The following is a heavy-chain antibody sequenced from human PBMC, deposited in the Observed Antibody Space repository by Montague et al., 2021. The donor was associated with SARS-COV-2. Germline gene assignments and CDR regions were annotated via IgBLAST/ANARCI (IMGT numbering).Heavy chain of an antibody. CDR3: ARVRYYGSGTSLGMDV. J-gene: IGHJ6*02. CDR1: GGSFSGYY. D-gene: IGHD3-10*01. Sequence: SETLSLTCAVYGGSFSGYYWSWIRQPPGKGLEWIGEINHSGSTNYNPSLKSRVTISVATSKNQFSLKLSSVTAADTAVYYCARVRYYGSGTSLGMDVWGQGTTVTASS. CDR2: INHSGST. V-gene: IGHV4-34*01.